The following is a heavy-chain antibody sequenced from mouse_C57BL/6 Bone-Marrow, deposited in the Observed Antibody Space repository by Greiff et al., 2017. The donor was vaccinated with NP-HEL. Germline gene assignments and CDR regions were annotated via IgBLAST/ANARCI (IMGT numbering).Heavy chain of an antibody. CDR3: AREGVVAHYYAMDY. J-gene: IGHJ4*01. D-gene: IGHD1-1*01. V-gene: IGHV2-9-1*01. CDR2: IWTGGGT. Sequence: QVQLQQSGPGLVAPLQSLSITCTVSGFSLTSYAISWVRQPPGKGLEWLGVIWTGGGTNYNSALKSRLSISKDNSKSQVFLKMNSLQTDDTARYYCAREGVVAHYYAMDYWGQGTSVTVSS. CDR1: GFSLTSYA.